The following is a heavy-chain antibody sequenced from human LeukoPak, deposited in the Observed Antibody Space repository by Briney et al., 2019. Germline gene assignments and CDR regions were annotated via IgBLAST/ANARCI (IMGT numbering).Heavy chain of an antibody. Sequence: GGSLRLSCAASGFTFSSYTMNWVRQAPGKGLEWVSSITGSSSYIYYAVSVKGRFTISRDNAKNSLCLQINSLRAEDTAVYYCARHVVAVGFDYWGQGTLVTVSS. CDR3: ARHVVAVGFDY. CDR2: ITGSSSYI. J-gene: IGHJ4*02. V-gene: IGHV3-21*01. CDR1: GFTFSSYT. D-gene: IGHD3-22*01.